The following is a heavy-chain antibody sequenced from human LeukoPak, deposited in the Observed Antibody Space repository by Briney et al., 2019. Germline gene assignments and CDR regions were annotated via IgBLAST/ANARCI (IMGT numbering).Heavy chain of an antibody. J-gene: IGHJ4*02. CDR3: ARHMPSKVVAATRVGY. CDR1: GGSISSSSYY. D-gene: IGHD2-15*01. Sequence: PSETLSLTCTVSGGSISSSSYYWGWIRQPPGKGLEWFGSIYYSGSTYYNPSLKLRVNISVDTSKNQFSLKLSSVTAADTAVYYCARHMPSKVVAATRVGYWGQGTLVTVSS. CDR2: IYYSGST. V-gene: IGHV4-39*01.